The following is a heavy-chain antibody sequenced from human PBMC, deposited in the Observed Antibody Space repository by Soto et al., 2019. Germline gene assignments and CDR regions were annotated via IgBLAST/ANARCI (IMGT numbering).Heavy chain of an antibody. D-gene: IGHD2-21*02. V-gene: IGHV3-21*01. CDR3: ARVMCGDCSSYYYYSMDV. J-gene: IGHJ6*02. Sequence: GGSLRLSCAASGFTFGTFTMSWVRQAPGEGLEWVSSIGTTSTYIYYADSVRGRFTISRDNAKNSLYLQMNSLRAEDTAVYFCARVMCGDCSSYYYYSMDVWGQGTTVTVSS. CDR2: IGTTSTYI. CDR1: GFTFGTFT.